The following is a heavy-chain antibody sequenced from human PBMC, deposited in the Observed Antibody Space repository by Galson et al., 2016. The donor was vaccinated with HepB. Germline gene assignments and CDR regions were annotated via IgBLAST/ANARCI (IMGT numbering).Heavy chain of an antibody. J-gene: IGHJ4*02. CDR1: GFTFSGSS. V-gene: IGHV3-73*01. D-gene: IGHD4-17*01. Sequence: SLRLSCAASGFTFSGSSIHWVRQASGEGMEWVGRIRSKPNSYATAYTASVEGRFTISRDDSKNTLYLQMNSLRAEDTAVYYCARDLDYGVVDYWGQGTLVTVSS. CDR2: IRSKPNSYAT. CDR3: ARDLDYGVVDY.